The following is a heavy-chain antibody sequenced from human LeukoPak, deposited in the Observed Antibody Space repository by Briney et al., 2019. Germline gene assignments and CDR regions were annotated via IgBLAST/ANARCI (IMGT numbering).Heavy chain of an antibody. Sequence: SETLSLTCTVSGGSISSYYWSWIRQPPGKGLEWIGYIYYSGSTNYNPSLKSRVTISVGTSKNQFSLKLSSVTAADTAVYYCARAVGSSFPFDYWGQGTLVTVSS. J-gene: IGHJ4*02. D-gene: IGHD6-13*01. V-gene: IGHV4-59*01. CDR2: IYYSGST. CDR3: ARAVGSSFPFDY. CDR1: GGSISSYY.